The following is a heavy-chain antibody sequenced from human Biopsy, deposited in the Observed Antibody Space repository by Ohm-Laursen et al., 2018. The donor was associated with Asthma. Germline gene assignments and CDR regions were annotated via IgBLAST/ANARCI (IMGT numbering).Heavy chain of an antibody. CDR2: ISGSGGST. V-gene: IGHV3-23*01. CDR1: GFTFSSYA. CDR3: AKAREDIVVVVAVSYS. Sequence: SLRLSCAASGFTFSSYAMSWVRQAPGKGLEWVSAISGSGGSTYYADSVKGRFTISRDKSKNTLHLQMNSLRAEDTAVYYCAKAREDIVVVVAVSYSWGQGTLVTVSS. D-gene: IGHD2-15*01. J-gene: IGHJ4*02.